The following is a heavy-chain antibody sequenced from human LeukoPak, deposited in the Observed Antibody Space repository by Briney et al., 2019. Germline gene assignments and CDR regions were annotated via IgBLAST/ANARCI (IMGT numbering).Heavy chain of an antibody. CDR1: GFTFSSYA. J-gene: IGHJ4*02. CDR2: ISYDGSNK. CDR3: ARDRRADTYYYDISGSKLFDY. D-gene: IGHD3-22*01. V-gene: IGHV3-30-3*01. Sequence: GRSLRLSCAASGFTFSSYAMHWVRQAPGKGLEWVAVISYDGSNKYYADSVKGRFTISRDNSKNTLYLQMNSLRAEDTAVYYCARDRRADTYYYDISGSKLFDYWGQGTLVTVSS.